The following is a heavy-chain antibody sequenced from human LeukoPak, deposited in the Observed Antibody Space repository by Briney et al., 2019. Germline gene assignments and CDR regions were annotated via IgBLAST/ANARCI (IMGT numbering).Heavy chain of an antibody. CDR1: GFTFSDYY. D-gene: IGHD3-22*01. CDR2: ISSSGSTI. V-gene: IGHV3-11*01. J-gene: IGHJ4*02. Sequence: KPGGSLRLSRAASGFTFSDYYMSWIRQAPGKGLEWVSYISSSGSTIYYADSVKGRFTISRDNAKNSLYLQMNSLRAEDTAVYYCARVQPHYYDSSGYPPDYWGQGTLVTVSS. CDR3: ARVQPHYYDSSGYPPDY.